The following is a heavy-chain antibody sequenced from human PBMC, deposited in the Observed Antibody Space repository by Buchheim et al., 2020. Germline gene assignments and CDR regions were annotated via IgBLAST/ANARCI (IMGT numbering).Heavy chain of an antibody. CDR2: ISYDGSNE. CDR3: AKEEQLWSVGSYYFDY. CDR1: GFTFSSYG. V-gene: IGHV3-30*18. J-gene: IGHJ4*02. Sequence: QAQLVESAGGVVQPGRSLRLSCAASGFTFSSYGMHWVRQAPGKGLEWVAVISYDGSNEYYADSVKGRFTITRDNLKNTVYIQMNSLRAEDTAVYYCAKEEQLWSVGSYYFDYWGQGT. D-gene: IGHD5-18*01.